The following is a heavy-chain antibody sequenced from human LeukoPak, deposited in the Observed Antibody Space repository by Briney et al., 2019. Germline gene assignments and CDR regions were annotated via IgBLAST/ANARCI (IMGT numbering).Heavy chain of an antibody. V-gene: IGHV4-59*01. CDR2: IYYSGST. CDR3: ARSYYYGSGPTRYYYYYMDV. J-gene: IGHJ6*03. CDR1: GGSISSYY. Sequence: SETLSLTCTVSGGSISSYYWSWIRQPPGKGLEWIGYIYYSGSTNYNPSLKSRVTISVDTSKNQFSLKVSSVTAADTAVYYCARSYYYGSGPTRYYYYYMDVWGKGTTVTISS. D-gene: IGHD3-10*01.